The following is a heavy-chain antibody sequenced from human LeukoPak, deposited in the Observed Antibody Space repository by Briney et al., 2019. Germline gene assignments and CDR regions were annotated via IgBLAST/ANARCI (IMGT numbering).Heavy chain of an antibody. D-gene: IGHD2-15*01. Sequence: SETLSLTCTVSGDAISIYYWNWIRQSPGQGLEWIGYVHYSGSSNYNPSLKSRVTMSVDTSKNQCSLNVISVTAADTAYYYFAKWSEDEHACDIWGQGTMVSVSS. J-gene: IGHJ3*02. V-gene: IGHV4-59*01. CDR1: GDAISIYY. CDR2: VHYSGSS. CDR3: AKWSEDEHACDI.